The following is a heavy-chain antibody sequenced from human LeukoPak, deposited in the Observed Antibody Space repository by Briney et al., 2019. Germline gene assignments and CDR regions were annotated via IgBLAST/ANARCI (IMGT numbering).Heavy chain of an antibody. V-gene: IGHV3-23*01. CDR3: ARAALAVDGYNLGT. CDR2: ISGTGGST. CDR1: GFTFSTYA. Sequence: PGGSLRLSCAASGFTFSTYAMTWVRQAPGKGLEWVSLISGTGGSTYYADSVKGRFTISRDNAKNTVYLQMNSLRVEDTAVYYCARAALAVDGYNLGTWGQGTLVTVSS. J-gene: IGHJ5*02. D-gene: IGHD5-24*01.